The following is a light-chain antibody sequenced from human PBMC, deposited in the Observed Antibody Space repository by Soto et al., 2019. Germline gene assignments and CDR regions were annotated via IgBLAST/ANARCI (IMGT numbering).Light chain of an antibody. CDR3: QQYNNWRLT. V-gene: IGKV3D-15*01. CDR2: DAS. Sequence: EIVMTQSPATLSVSPGERATLSCRASQSVGSNLAWYQLKPGQAPKPLIYDASTRATGIPARFSGSGSGTEFTLTISSLQSEDFAVYYCQQYNNWRLTFGPGTRVDIK. CDR1: QSVGSN. J-gene: IGKJ3*01.